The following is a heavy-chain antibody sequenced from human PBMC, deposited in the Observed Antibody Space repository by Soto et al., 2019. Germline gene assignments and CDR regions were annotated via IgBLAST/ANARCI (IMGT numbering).Heavy chain of an antibody. D-gene: IGHD3-22*01. V-gene: IGHV4-34*01. CDR1: GGSFSGYY. CDR3: ARVRYYLTMTIDY. Sequence: SETLSLTCAVYGGSFSGYYWSWIRQPPGKGLEWIGEINHSGSTNYNPSLKSRVTISVDTSKNQFSLKLSSVTAADTAVYYCARVRYYLTMTIDYWGQGTLVTVSS. J-gene: IGHJ4*02. CDR2: INHSGST.